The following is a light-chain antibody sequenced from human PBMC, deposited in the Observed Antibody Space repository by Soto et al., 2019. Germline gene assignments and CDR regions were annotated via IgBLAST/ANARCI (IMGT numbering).Light chain of an antibody. V-gene: IGKV1-5*03. CDR1: QSMSSW. CDR3: QQYQSYSH. Sequence: DIQMTQSPSTLSASVGDKVTITCRASQSMSSWLAWYQQKPGKAPKLLIYKASILESGVPSRFSGSGSGTEFTPTISSLQPDDFATYYCQQYQSYSHFGQGTKVEIK. J-gene: IGKJ1*01. CDR2: KAS.